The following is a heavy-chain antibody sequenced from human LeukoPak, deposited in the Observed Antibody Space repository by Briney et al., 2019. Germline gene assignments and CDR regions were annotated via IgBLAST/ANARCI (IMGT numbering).Heavy chain of an antibody. CDR3: ARRGDFWSGYSGDY. Sequence: TGGSLRLSCAASGFTFSSYWMSWVRQAPGKGLEWVANIKQDGSEKYYVDSVKGRFTISRDNAKNSLYLQMNSQRAEDTAVYYCARRGDFWSGYSGDYWGQGTLVTVSS. CDR2: IKQDGSEK. V-gene: IGHV3-7*01. CDR1: GFTFSSYW. D-gene: IGHD3-3*01. J-gene: IGHJ4*02.